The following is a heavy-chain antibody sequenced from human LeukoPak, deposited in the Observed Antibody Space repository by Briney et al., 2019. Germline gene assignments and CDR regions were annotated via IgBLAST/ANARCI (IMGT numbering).Heavy chain of an antibody. D-gene: IGHD1-26*01. CDR1: GGTFSSYA. V-gene: IGHV1-69*04. CDR3: ARDHASGSYSY. J-gene: IGHJ4*02. Sequence: SVKVSCKASGGTFSSYAISWVRQAPGQGLEWMGRIIPILGIANYAQKFQGRVTITADKSTSTAYMELSSLRSEDTAVYYCARDHASGSYSYLGQGTLVTVSS. CDR2: IIPILGIA.